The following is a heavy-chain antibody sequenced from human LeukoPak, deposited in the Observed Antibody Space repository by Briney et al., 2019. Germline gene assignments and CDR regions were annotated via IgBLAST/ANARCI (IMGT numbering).Heavy chain of an antibody. J-gene: IGHJ4*02. CDR1: GLGFAGSA. D-gene: IGHD2-21*01. V-gene: IGHV3-73*01. CDR2: VRSRDKNYAT. CDR3: RHIEYVAPDS. Sequence: GGSLRLSCAASGLGFAGSAVHWVRQTSGRGLEWSGCVRSRDKNYATIYGASARGRFTISRDDSRNTASLQMNSLNTEDTAVYHFRHIEYVAPDSWGQGTLVTVSS.